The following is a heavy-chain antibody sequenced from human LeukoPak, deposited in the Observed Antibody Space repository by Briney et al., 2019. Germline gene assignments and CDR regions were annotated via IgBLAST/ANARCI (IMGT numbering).Heavy chain of an antibody. CDR1: GFTFSSYS. CDR2: ISSSSTI. CDR3: ARDMVDGSKSRAGYFDY. J-gene: IGHJ4*02. D-gene: IGHD3-10*01. V-gene: IGHV3-48*04. Sequence: GGSLRLSCAASGFTFSSYSMNWVRQAPGKGLEWGSYISSSSTIYYTDSVKGRFTISRDNAKNSLYLQMNSLRAEDTAVYYCARDMVDGSKSRAGYFDYWGQGTLVTVSS.